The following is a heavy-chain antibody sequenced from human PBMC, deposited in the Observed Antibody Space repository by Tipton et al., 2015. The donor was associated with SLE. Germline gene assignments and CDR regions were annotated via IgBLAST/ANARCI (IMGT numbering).Heavy chain of an antibody. Sequence: GSLRLSCAASGFTLTNYGLHWVRQAPGKGLEWVSVIYSGGSTYYADSVKGRFTISRDNSKNTLYLQMNSLRAEDTAVYYCATPGIAAADPYYYGMDVWGQGTTVTVSS. CDR3: ATPGIAAADPYYYGMDV. V-gene: IGHV3-NL1*01. D-gene: IGHD6-13*01. J-gene: IGHJ6*02. CDR2: IYSGGST. CDR1: GFTLTNYG.